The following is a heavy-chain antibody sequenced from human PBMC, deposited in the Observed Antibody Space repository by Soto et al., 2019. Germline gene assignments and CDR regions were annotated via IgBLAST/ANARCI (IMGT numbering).Heavy chain of an antibody. CDR2: IIPIFGTA. CDR3: ARVSYYYDSSGYPPELSYYYGMDV. J-gene: IGHJ6*02. D-gene: IGHD3-22*01. V-gene: IGHV1-69*13. Sequence: SVKVSCKASGGTFSSYAISWVRQAPGQGLEWMGGIIPIFGTANYAQKFQGRVTITADESTSTAYMELSSLRSEDTAVYYCARVSYYYDSSGYPPELSYYYGMDVWGQGTTVTVSS. CDR1: GGTFSSYA.